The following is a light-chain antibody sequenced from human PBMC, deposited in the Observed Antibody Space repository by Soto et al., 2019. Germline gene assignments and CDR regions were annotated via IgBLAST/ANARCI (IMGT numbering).Light chain of an antibody. Sequence: QSALTQPASVSGSPGQSITISCTGTSSDVGGFNYVSWYQQHPGKAPKVMIYDVSNRPSGVSDRFSGSKSGNTASLTISGLQGEDEADYYCSSYTSSGTWVFGGGTKVTVL. V-gene: IGLV2-14*03. J-gene: IGLJ3*02. CDR1: SSDVGGFNY. CDR3: SSYTSSGTWV. CDR2: DVS.